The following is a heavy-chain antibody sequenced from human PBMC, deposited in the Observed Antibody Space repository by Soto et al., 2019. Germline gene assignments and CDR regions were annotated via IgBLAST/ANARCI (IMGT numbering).Heavy chain of an antibody. D-gene: IGHD3-9*01. CDR2: INPNSGGT. CDR3: ARIEKVNILAPPRY. V-gene: IGHV1-2*02. CDR1: GYTFTGYY. J-gene: IGHJ4*02. Sequence: QVQLVQSGAEVKKPGASVKVSCKASGYTFTGYYMHWVRHAPGQGLEWMGWINPNSGGTNYAQKFQGRGTMTRDTSISAAYMEMSRLRSDDTALYYCARIEKVNILAPPRYWGQGTLVTVSS.